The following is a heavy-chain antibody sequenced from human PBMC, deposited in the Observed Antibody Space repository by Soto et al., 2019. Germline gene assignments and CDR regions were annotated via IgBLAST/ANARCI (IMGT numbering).Heavy chain of an antibody. Sequence: PLATLSLTCVISGYTISRGYFGCLLRQTPGKALEFIGNIYYSGSTYYNPSLKSRASLSVDTSNNQFSLKLSSVTVADTAVYYCVRVLSEDWFDPWGQGNLVTFS. CDR2: IYYSGST. J-gene: IGHJ5*02. CDR1: GYTISRGYF. CDR3: VRVLSEDWFDP. V-gene: IGHV4-38-2*01.